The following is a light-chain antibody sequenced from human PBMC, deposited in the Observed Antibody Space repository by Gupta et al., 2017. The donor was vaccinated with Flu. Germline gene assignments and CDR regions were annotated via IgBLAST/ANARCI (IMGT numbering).Light chain of an antibody. CDR2: GNN. J-gene: IGLJ1*01. CDR3: AAWDDSLNGHYV. V-gene: IGLV1-44*01. Sequence: QYVLAQPPSVSGAPGQRVTSSCSGSNSNIGSNTVNWYQQGPGTAPKPLMNGNNQLPSGVPDRLSGSKSGTSASRAISGLQSEDEADYYCAAWDDSLNGHYVFGTGTKVTVL. CDR1: NSNIGSNT.